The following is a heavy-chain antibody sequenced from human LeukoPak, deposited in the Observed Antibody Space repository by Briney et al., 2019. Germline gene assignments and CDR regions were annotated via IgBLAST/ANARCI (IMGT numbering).Heavy chain of an antibody. V-gene: IGHV4-59*11. D-gene: IGHD6-19*01. J-gene: IGHJ6*03. CDR1: GGSISSHY. CDR3: ARGLSSGWPKHGRLHYYMDV. CDR2: IYYSGST. Sequence: SETLSLTCTVSGGSISSHYWSWLRQPPGKGLEWIGYIYYSGSTNYNPSLKSRVTISVDTSKNQFSLKMSPVTAADTGVYYCARGLSSGWPKHGRLHYYMDVWGKGTTVTVSS.